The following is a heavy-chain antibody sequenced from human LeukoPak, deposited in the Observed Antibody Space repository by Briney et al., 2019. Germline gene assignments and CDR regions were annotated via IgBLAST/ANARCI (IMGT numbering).Heavy chain of an antibody. CDR3: ARVSIVVVPAAIYGHYYYYGMDV. CDR1: VYTFTSYD. V-gene: IGHV1-8*01. J-gene: IGHJ6*02. Sequence: ASVKISCKASVYTFTSYDINWVRQATGQGLEWMGWMNPNSGNTGYAQKFQGRVTMTRNTSISTAYMELSSLRSEDTAVYCCARVSIVVVPAAIYGHYYYYGMDVWGQGTTVTVSS. CDR2: MNPNSGNT. D-gene: IGHD2-2*01.